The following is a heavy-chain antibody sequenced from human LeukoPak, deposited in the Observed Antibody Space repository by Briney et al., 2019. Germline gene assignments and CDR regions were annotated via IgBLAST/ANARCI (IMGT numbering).Heavy chain of an antibody. Sequence: SETLSLTCTVSGGSISNYYWSWIRQPAGKGLEWIGRIYISGSTNYNPSLKSRATMSGDTSKNQFSLKLSSVTAADTAVYYCARSLEYSSSSSYYYYMDVWGKGTTVTVSS. CDR1: GGSISNYY. CDR2: IYISGST. V-gene: IGHV4-4*07. J-gene: IGHJ6*03. D-gene: IGHD6-6*01. CDR3: ARSLEYSSSSSYYYYMDV.